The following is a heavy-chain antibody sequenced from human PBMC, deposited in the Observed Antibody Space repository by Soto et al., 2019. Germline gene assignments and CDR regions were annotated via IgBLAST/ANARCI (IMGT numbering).Heavy chain of an antibody. Sequence: GGSLRLSCAASGFTFSSYAMHWVRQAPGKGLEWVAVISYDGSNKYYADSVKGRFTISRDNSHNTLSLQMNSLRGDDTAMYYCARDQVVWLVAGIDYWGQGALVTVSS. J-gene: IGHJ4*02. V-gene: IGHV3-30-3*01. CDR3: ARDQVVWLVAGIDY. CDR1: GFTFSSYA. CDR2: ISYDGSNK. D-gene: IGHD6-19*01.